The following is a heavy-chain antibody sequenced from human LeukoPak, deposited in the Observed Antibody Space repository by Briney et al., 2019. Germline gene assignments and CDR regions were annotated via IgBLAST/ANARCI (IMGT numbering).Heavy chain of an antibody. Sequence: SETLSLTCTVSGGSISSSSYYWGWIRQPPGKGLEWIGSIYYSGSTYYNPSLKSRVTISVDTSKNQFFLKLSSVTAADTAVYYCARLEAEGLVITHWGQGTLVTVSS. CDR1: GGSISSSSYY. CDR3: ARLEAEGLVITH. J-gene: IGHJ4*02. CDR2: IYYSGST. D-gene: IGHD3/OR15-3a*01. V-gene: IGHV4-39*01.